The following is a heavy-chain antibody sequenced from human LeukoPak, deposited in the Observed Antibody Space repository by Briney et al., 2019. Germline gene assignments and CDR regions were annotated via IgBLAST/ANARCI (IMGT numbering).Heavy chain of an antibody. D-gene: IGHD3-22*01. CDR1: GGSISSGDNY. CDR3: ARLISGYYYYFDY. CDR2: IYYNGST. V-gene: IGHV4-30-4*01. J-gene: IGHJ4*02. Sequence: SQTLSLTCTVSGGSISSGDNYWSWIRQPPGKGLEWIGYIYYNGSTFYNPSLKSRVTISVDTSKNQFSLKLSSVTAADTAVYYCARLISGYYYYFDYWGQGTLVTVSS.